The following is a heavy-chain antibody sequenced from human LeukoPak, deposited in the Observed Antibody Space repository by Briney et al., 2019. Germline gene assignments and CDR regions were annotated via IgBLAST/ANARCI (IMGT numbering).Heavy chain of an antibody. V-gene: IGHV3-30*18. CDR2: ISYDGSNK. CDR3: AKVPDFWSGYLY. J-gene: IGHJ4*02. Sequence: GGSLRLSCAASGFTFSSYGMHWVRQAPGKGLEWVAVISYDGSNKYYADPVKGRFTISRDNSKNTLYLQMNSLRAEDTAVYYCAKVPDFWSGYLYWGQGTLVTVSS. D-gene: IGHD3-3*01. CDR1: GFTFSSYG.